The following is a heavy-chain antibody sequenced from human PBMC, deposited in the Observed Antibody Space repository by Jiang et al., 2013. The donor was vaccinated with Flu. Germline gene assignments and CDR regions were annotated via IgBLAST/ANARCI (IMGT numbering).Heavy chain of an antibody. V-gene: IGHV1-3*01. D-gene: IGHD1-26*01. CDR1: GYPFTLYA. CDR2: INPGNGDT. J-gene: IGHJ2*01. CDR3: ARDSSSEAYPLLLYYFDL. Sequence: GAEVKKPGASVKVSCKPSGYPFTLYALHWVRQAPGQRLEWMGWINPGNGDTKFSQKFQGRVTITRDTSATTAYMELSSLTSEDTAVYYCARDSSSEAYPLLLYYFDLWGRG.